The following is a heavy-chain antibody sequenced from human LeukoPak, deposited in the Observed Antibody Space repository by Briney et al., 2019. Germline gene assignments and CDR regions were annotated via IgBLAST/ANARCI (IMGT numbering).Heavy chain of an antibody. Sequence: GGSLRLSCAASGFTFSSYEMNWVRQALGKGLEWVSYISSSGSTIYYADSVKGRFTISRDNAKNSLYLQMNSLRAEDTAVYYCAREGYCGGDCPGVWGQGTLVTVSS. V-gene: IGHV3-48*03. CDR2: ISSSGSTI. D-gene: IGHD2-21*01. CDR1: GFTFSSYE. CDR3: AREGYCGGDCPGV. J-gene: IGHJ4*02.